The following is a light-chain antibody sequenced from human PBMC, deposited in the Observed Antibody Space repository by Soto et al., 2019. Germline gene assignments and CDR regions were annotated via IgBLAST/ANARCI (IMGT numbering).Light chain of an antibody. CDR2: GA. CDR3: LHYYAWPRT. Sequence: EIVMTQSPATLSVSPGERATLSCRASQSVSSNLAWYQHKPGQAARLLIYGATRVTGLPARFSGSGSGTEFTLTISSLQSEDFAVYYCLHYYAWPRTFGQGTKVDIK. V-gene: IGKV3-15*01. CDR1: QSVSSN. J-gene: IGKJ1*01.